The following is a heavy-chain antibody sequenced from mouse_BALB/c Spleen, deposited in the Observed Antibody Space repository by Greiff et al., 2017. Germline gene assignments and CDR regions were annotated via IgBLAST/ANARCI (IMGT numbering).Heavy chain of an antibody. J-gene: IGHJ1*01. CDR3: ASGGLGRGFDV. Sequence: QVQLQQSGPELVRPGVSVKISCKGSGYTFTDYAMHWVKQSHAKSLEWIGVISTYYGNTNYNQKFKGKATMTVDKSSSTAYMELARLTSEDSAIYYCASGGLGRGFDVWGAGTTVTVSS. V-gene: IGHV1-67*01. CDR2: ISTYYGNT. D-gene: IGHD2-2*01. CDR1: GYTFTDYA.